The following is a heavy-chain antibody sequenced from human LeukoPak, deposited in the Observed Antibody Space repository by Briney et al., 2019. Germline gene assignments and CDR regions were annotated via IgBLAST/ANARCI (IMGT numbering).Heavy chain of an antibody. CDR3: ARDRRGNVRIFDY. D-gene: IGHD1-1*01. CDR2: ISSSSSYI. CDR1: GFTFSSYE. Sequence: GGSLRLSCAASGFTFSSYEMNWVRQAPGKGLEWVSSISSSSSYIYYADSVKGRFTISRDNAKNSLYLQMNSLRAEDTAVYYCARDRRGNVRIFDYWGQGTLVTVSS. V-gene: IGHV3-21*01. J-gene: IGHJ4*02.